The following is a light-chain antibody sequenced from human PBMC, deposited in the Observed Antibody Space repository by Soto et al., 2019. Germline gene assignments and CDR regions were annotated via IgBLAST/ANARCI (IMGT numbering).Light chain of an antibody. CDR1: QSVTSSY. V-gene: IGKV3-20*01. CDR3: QQYGSSPRA. Sequence: ESVLTQSPGTLSLSPGERATLSCRASQSVTSSYLAWYQQKPGQAPRLLIYGASSRATGIPDRFSGSGSVTDFTLTISRLEPEDCAVYYGQQYGSSPRAFGQGTKVEIK. J-gene: IGKJ1*01. CDR2: GAS.